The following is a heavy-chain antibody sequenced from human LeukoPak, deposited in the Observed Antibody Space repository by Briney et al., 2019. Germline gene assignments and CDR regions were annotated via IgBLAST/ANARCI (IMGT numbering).Heavy chain of an antibody. Sequence: ETLSLTCAVYGGSFSDYYWNWIRQPPGKGLEWIGEINHSGSTNYNPSLKSRVTMSVDTFKNQFSLTLSSVTAADTAVYYCARVQDFETRGYYLGYWGHGTLVTVSS. J-gene: IGHJ4*01. CDR2: INHSGST. CDR3: ARVQDFETRGYYLGY. CDR1: GGSFSDYY. D-gene: IGHD3-22*01. V-gene: IGHV4-34*01.